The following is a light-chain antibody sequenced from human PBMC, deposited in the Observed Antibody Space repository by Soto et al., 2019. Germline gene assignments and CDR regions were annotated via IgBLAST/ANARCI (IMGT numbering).Light chain of an antibody. V-gene: IGKV3-15*01. Sequence: EIVVTQSPAILSVSPGERVTLSCRASQSVLTNLAWYQQKLGQAPRLLIYGASTRATSVPARFSGSGSGTEFILTISSLQSEDFAVYYCQHYNNWLATFGGGTKV. CDR3: QHYNNWLAT. CDR2: GAS. CDR1: QSVLTN. J-gene: IGKJ4*01.